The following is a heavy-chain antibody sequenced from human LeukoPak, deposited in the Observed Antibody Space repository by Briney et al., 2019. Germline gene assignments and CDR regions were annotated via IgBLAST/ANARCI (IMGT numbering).Heavy chain of an antibody. CDR2: ISGSGGTT. CDR1: GFTFSNYA. J-gene: IGHJ5*02. Sequence: GGSLRLSCAASGFTFSNYAMNWVRQAPGKGLEWVSTISGSGGTTYFADSVKGRFTISRDNSKNTLFLQMNSLRAEDTAVYFCVRDYCSGGSCYESKWFDPWSQGTLVTVSS. V-gene: IGHV3-23*01. CDR3: VRDYCSGGSCYESKWFDP. D-gene: IGHD2-15*01.